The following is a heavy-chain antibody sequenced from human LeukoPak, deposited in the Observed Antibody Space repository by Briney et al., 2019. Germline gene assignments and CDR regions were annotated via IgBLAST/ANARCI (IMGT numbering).Heavy chain of an antibody. CDR2: VSGSGGRT. Sequence: PGGSLRLSCAASGVTFNNYAMSWVRQAPGKGLEWVSGVSGSGGRTNYVDSVKGRFTISRDNSKNTVHLQLESLRVEDTAVYYCAKGSRYNSGLLHYMDVWGKGTRSPSP. CDR3: AKGSRYNSGLLHYMDV. CDR1: GVTFNNYA. V-gene: IGHV3-23*01. D-gene: IGHD5-12*01. J-gene: IGHJ6*03.